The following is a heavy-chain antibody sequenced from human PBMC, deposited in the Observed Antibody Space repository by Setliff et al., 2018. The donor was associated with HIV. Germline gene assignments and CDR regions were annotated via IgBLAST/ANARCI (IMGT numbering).Heavy chain of an antibody. CDR1: GDSVSSNSAA. J-gene: IGHJ6*03. D-gene: IGHD6-19*01. Sequence: SQTLSLTCAISGDSVSSNSAAWNWIRQSPSRGLEWLGRTYYKSKWYNDYAVSVKSRITINPDTSKNQFSLQLSSVTPEDTVVYYCASGAVAATGHYYYYYMDVWGKGTTVTVSS. CDR2: TYYKSKWYN. V-gene: IGHV6-1*01. CDR3: ASGAVAATGHYYYYYMDV.